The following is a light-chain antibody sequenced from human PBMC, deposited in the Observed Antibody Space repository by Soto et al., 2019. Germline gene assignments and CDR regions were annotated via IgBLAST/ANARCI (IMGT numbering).Light chain of an antibody. V-gene: IGKV3-20*01. CDR2: GAS. CDR3: QQYNTFWT. J-gene: IGKJ1*01. Sequence: ITLTQSPGALSLSPGERAALSCRASQSVSSSYLAWYQQKPGQAPRLLIYGASSRATGIPDRFSGSGSGTEFTLTISSLQPDDFATYYCQQYNTFWTFGQGTKVDIK. CDR1: QSVSSSY.